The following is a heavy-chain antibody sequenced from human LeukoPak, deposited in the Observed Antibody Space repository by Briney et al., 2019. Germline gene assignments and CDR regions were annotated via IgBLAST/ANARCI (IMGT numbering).Heavy chain of an antibody. CDR3: ARDYSSGWDYYYYYMDV. J-gene: IGHJ6*03. Sequence: SETLSLTCTVSGGSISSSNYYWGWIRQPPGKGLEWIGSIYYSGSTYYNPSLKSRVTISVDTSKNQFSLKLSSVTAADTAVYYCARDYSSGWDYYYYYMDVWGKGTTVTVSS. CDR1: GGSISSSNYY. CDR2: IYYSGST. D-gene: IGHD6-19*01. V-gene: IGHV4-39*07.